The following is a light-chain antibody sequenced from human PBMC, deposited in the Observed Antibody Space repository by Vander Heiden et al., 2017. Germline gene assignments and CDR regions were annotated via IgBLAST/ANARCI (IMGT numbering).Light chain of an antibody. V-gene: IGLV3-19*01. CDR2: GNN. J-gene: IGLJ2*01. Sequence: SSELTQEHDVSVALGQRVRITCQGDSLRNYYASWYQQKPGQAPLLVIYGNNNRLSGIPDRFSGSSSGDTTSLTITGAQARDEADYYCNSRDTSGDHVVFGGGTKLTVL. CDR3: NSRDTSGDHVV. CDR1: SLRNYY.